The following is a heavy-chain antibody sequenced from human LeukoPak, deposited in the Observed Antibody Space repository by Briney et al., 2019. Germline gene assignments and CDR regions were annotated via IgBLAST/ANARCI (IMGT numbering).Heavy chain of an antibody. J-gene: IGHJ1*01. CDR2: INHSGST. D-gene: IGHD4-17*01. Sequence: SETLSLTCAVYGGXFSGYYCSWIRQPPGKGLEWIGEINHSGSTNYNPSLKSRVTMLVDTSKNQFSLKLSSVTAADTAVYYCARGHSPVTTKVSYFQHWGQGTLVTVSS. CDR3: ARGHSPVTTKVSYFQH. V-gene: IGHV4-34*01. CDR1: GGXFSGYY.